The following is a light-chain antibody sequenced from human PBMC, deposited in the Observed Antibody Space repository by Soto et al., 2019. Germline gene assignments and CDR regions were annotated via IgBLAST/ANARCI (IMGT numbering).Light chain of an antibody. V-gene: IGKV3-15*01. CDR3: QKYNTYWT. Sequence: EIVMTQSPATLSVSPGERATLSCRASQSIRGSLAWYQQKPGQAPRLLIYDASTGATGIPARFSGSGSGTEFTLTISSLQSDDFATYSCQKYNTYWTFGPGTKVDIK. CDR1: QSIRGS. CDR2: DAS. J-gene: IGKJ1*01.